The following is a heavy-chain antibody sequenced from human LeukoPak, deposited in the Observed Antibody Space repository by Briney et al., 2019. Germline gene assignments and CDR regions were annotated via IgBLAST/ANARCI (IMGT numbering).Heavy chain of an antibody. CDR1: GLIFSDAW. CDR3: ARDYHNKGHDY. J-gene: IGHJ4*02. D-gene: IGHD2/OR15-2a*01. V-gene: IGHV3-11*01. Sequence: GGSLRLSCAASGLIFSDAWMGWIRQAPGKGLECVAYIYPGGGVIYYADSVKGRFTIFRDNTKNSLYLQMSSLRAEDTAIYYCARDYHNKGHDYWGPGTLVTVSS. CDR2: IYPGGGVI.